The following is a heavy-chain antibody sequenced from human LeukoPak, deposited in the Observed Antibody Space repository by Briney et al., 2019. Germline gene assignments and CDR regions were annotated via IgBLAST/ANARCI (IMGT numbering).Heavy chain of an antibody. CDR1: GFIFSSYE. V-gene: IGHV3-48*03. CDR2: ISSGRTM. J-gene: IGHJ4*02. CDR3: AKLNLRPGDY. D-gene: IGHD5/OR15-5a*01. Sequence: GGSLRLSCAASGFIFSSYEMSWVRQAPGKGLEWVSYISSGRTMYYADSVEGRFTISRDNAKNSVYLQMTSLRAEDTAVYYCAKLNLRPGDYWGQGTLVTVSS.